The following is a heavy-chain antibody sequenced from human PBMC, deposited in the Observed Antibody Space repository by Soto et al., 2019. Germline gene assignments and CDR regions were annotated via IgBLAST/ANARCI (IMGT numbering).Heavy chain of an antibody. CDR1: GGSISGYY. J-gene: IGHJ4*02. CDR3: ARRRYADWAFDF. D-gene: IGHD3-9*01. V-gene: IGHV4-59*08. CDR2: IHYSGST. Sequence: SETLSLTCFVSGGSISGYYGSWVRQPPGKGLEWIGYIHYSGSTTYNSSLKGRVTMSVDTSKNQFSLKLTSVTAADTAVYYCARRRYADWAFDFWGQGTLVTVSS.